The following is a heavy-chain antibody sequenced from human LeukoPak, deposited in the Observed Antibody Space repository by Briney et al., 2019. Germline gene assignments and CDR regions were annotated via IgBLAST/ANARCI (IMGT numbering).Heavy chain of an antibody. V-gene: IGHV3-23*01. Sequence: GGSLRLSCAASGFTFNNDPMSWVRQAAGKGLEWASAISGSGISTYYADSVKGRFTISRDKSKNTLFLQMNSLRAGGTAVYYCAKSKFATSGYDGSLDCWGQGTLVTVSS. J-gene: IGHJ4*02. CDR2: ISGSGIST. CDR3: AKSKFATSGYDGSLDC. D-gene: IGHD5-12*01. CDR1: GFTFNNDP.